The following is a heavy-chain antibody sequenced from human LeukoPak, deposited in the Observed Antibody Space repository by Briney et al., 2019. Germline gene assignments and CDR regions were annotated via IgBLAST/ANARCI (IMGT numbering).Heavy chain of an antibody. Sequence: GGCLTLSCAASGFSVSTTYMTWVRQAPGKGLEWVSAIYSCGGTYYADSVKGRFTISRDNSKTTVYLQMNSLRGDDTAVYYYAREGIGTYLTGGGQ. CDR1: GFSVSTTY. D-gene: IGHD1-26*01. CDR3: AREGIGTYLTG. J-gene: IGHJ3*01. V-gene: IGHV3-53*01. CDR2: IYSCGGT.